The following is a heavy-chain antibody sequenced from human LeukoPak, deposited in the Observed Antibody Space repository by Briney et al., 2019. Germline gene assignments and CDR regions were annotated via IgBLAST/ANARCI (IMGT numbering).Heavy chain of an antibody. CDR2: INPNSGGT. D-gene: IGHD3-9*01. Sequence: ASVKVSCKASGYTFTGYYMHWVRQAPGQGLEWMGWINPNSGGTNYAQKFQGRVTMTRDTSISTAYMELSRLRSDDTAVYYCARDLPTYYDILTGARLGWFDPWGQGTLVTVSS. CDR1: GYTFTGYY. V-gene: IGHV1-2*02. CDR3: ARDLPTYYDILTGARLGWFDP. J-gene: IGHJ5*02.